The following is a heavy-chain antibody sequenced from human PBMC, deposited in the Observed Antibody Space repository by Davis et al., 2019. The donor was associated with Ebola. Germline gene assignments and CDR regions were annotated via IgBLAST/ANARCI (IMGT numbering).Heavy chain of an antibody. CDR2: IWYDGSRR. CDR3: AKVYSYDGIDY. Sequence: PGGSLRLSCAASGFTFRNYGMHWVRQAPGKGLEWVAVIWYDGSRRYYGDSVKGRFTISRDNSKNTLYLQMDSLSAEDTAVYYCAKVYSYDGIDYWGQGTLVTVSS. J-gene: IGHJ4*02. CDR1: GFTFRNYG. D-gene: IGHD5-18*01. V-gene: IGHV3-33*06.